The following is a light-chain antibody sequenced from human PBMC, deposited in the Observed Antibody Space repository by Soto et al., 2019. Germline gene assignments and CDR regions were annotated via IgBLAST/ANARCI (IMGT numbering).Light chain of an antibody. CDR1: QRVSSSS. Sequence: ELVLTQSPGTLSLSPGARATLSCRASQRVSSSSLAWYRQKPGQAPRLLIYGASSRATGISDRFSGSGSGTDFTLTISSLGPDDFAVYYCKHFGSSITFGPGTKVDIK. CDR2: GAS. V-gene: IGKV3-20*01. CDR3: KHFGSSIT. J-gene: IGKJ3*01.